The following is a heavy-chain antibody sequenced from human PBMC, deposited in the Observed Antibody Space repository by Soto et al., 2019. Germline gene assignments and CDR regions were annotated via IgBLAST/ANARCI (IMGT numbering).Heavy chain of an antibody. CDR2: IWYDGSNK. J-gene: IGHJ4*02. D-gene: IGHD6-13*01. CDR3: ARDGAAAALFDC. V-gene: IGHV3-33*01. Sequence: PGGSLRLSCAASGFTFSSYGMHWVRQAPGKGLEWVAVIWYDGSNKYYADSVKGRFTISRDNSKNTLFLQMNSLRAEDTAVYYCARDGAAAALFDCWGQGTLVTVSS. CDR1: GFTFSSYG.